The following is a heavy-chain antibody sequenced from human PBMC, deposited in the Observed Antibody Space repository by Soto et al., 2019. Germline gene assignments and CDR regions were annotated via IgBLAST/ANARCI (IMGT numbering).Heavy chain of an antibody. D-gene: IGHD2-21*02. Sequence: AASVKVSCKASGYTFTSYYIHWVRQAPGQGLEWMGIIKPSGGSTSYAQKFQGRVTMTRDTSTSTVYMELSSLRSEDTAVYYCAREGRDFVVVTTISHLDYWGQGTLVTVSS. J-gene: IGHJ4*02. CDR3: AREGRDFVVVTTISHLDY. V-gene: IGHV1-46*01. CDR1: GYTFTSYY. CDR2: IKPSGGST.